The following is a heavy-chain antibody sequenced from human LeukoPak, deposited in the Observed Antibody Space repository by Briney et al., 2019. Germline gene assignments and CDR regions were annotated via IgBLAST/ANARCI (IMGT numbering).Heavy chain of an antibody. CDR3: ARHARNGARPAFDI. Sequence: PSETLSLTCTVSGGSISSCYWSWIRQPPGKGLEWIGYIYHSGSTNYNPSLKSRVTISVDTSKNQFSLKLSSVTAADTAVYYCARHARNGARPAFDIWGQGTMVTVSS. J-gene: IGHJ3*02. V-gene: IGHV4-59*08. D-gene: IGHD1-26*01. CDR2: IYHSGST. CDR1: GGSISSCY.